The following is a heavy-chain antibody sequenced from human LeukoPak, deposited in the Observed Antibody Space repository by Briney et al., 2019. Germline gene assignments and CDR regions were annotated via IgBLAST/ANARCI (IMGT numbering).Heavy chain of an antibody. Sequence: ASVKVSCKASGYTFTGYYMHWVRQAPGQGLEWMGWINPNSGGTNYAQKFQGSVTMTRETAIRTSHKELTRLRSDATAVYYCARDTGAARVWFDPWGQGNLVTVSS. V-gene: IGHV1-2*02. D-gene: IGHD6-6*01. CDR2: INPNSGGT. CDR1: GYTFTGYY. J-gene: IGHJ5*02. CDR3: ARDTGAARVWFDP.